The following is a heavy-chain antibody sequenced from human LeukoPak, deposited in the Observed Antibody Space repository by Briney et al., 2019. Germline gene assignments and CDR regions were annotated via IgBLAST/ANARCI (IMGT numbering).Heavy chain of an antibody. CDR2: IKSKTAGGTT. V-gene: IGHV3-15*01. D-gene: IGHD3-10*01. CDR1: GFTFSNAW. J-gene: IGHJ3*02. Sequence: GGCLRLSRASSGFTFSNAWMRWVSQAPGKGLEWVGRIKSKTAGGTTDCAARVKCRFTISRDDSKNTLYLQMNSLKTEYTAVYYCTTDMVQGVSYAFDIWGQGTMVTVSS. CDR3: TTDMVQGVSYAFDI.